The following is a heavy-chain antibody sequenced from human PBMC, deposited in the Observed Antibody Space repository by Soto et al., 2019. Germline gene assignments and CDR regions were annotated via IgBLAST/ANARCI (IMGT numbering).Heavy chain of an antibody. CDR2: ISYDGSNK. D-gene: IGHD4-4*01. V-gene: IGHV3-30-3*01. CDR3: ARDGGMTTVTTSHYYGMDV. Sequence: GGSLRLSCAASGFTFSSYAVHWVRQAPGKGLEWVAVISYDGSNKYYADSVKGRFTISRDNSKNTLCLQVYSLRGEDTAVYYCARDGGMTTVTTSHYYGMDVWGQGTTVTVSS. J-gene: IGHJ6*02. CDR1: GFTFSSYA.